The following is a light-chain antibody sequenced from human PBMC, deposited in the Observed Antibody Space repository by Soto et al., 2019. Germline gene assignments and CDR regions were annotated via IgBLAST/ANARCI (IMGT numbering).Light chain of an antibody. J-gene: IGKJ5*01. CDR3: QQRSHWPIT. CDR2: DAS. Sequence: EMVLTQSPATLSLSPGERATLAYRASQNINRYLAWYHQKPGQPPRLLIYDASTRATGIPARFSGSGSGTHFTLTISSLEPEDFAVYYCQQRSHWPITFGQGTRLEIK. CDR1: QNINRY. V-gene: IGKV3-11*01.